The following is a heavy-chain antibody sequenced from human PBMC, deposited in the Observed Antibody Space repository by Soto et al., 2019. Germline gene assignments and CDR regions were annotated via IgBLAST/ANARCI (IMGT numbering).Heavy chain of an antibody. CDR3: ARDPWSSGWYSTIDY. Sequence: GGSLRLSCAASGFTFSSYSMNWVRQAPGKGLEWVSYISSSSSTIYYADSVKGRFTISRDNAKNSLYLQMNSLRAEDTAVYYCARDPWSSGWYSTIDYWGQGTLVTVSS. J-gene: IGHJ4*02. CDR2: ISSSSSTI. V-gene: IGHV3-48*01. D-gene: IGHD6-19*01. CDR1: GFTFSSYS.